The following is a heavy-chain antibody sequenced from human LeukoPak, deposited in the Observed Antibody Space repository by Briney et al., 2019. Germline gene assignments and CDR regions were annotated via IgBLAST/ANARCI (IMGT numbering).Heavy chain of an antibody. D-gene: IGHD5-24*01. CDR2: ISGSGGST. J-gene: IGHJ4*02. Sequence: GGSLRLSCAASGFTFSSYVMSWVRQAPGKGLEWVSAISGSGGSTYYADSVKGRFTISRDNSKNTLYLQMNSLRAEDTAVYYCARAAERWLQSDYWGQGTLVTVSS. V-gene: IGHV3-23*01. CDR1: GFTFSSYV. CDR3: ARAAERWLQSDY.